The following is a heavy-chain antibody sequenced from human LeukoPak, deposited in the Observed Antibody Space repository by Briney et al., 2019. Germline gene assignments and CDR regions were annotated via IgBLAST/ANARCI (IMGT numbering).Heavy chain of an antibody. CDR3: ARDTWYCSGGSCLLNWFDP. Sequence: PGGSLRLSCAASGFTFSSYSMNWVRQAPGKGLEWVSSISSSSSYIYYADSVKGRFTISRDNAKNSLYLQMSSLRAEDTAVYYCARDTWYCSGGSCLLNWFDPWGQGTLVTVSS. D-gene: IGHD2-15*01. CDR2: ISSSSSYI. V-gene: IGHV3-21*01. CDR1: GFTFSSYS. J-gene: IGHJ5*02.